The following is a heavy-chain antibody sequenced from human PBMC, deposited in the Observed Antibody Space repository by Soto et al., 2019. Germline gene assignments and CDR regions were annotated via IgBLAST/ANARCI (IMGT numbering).Heavy chain of an antibody. J-gene: IGHJ4*02. Sequence: QVQLVESGGGVVQPGRSLRLSCAASGFTFSSYAMHWVRQAPGKGLEWVAVISYDGGNKYDADSVKGRFTISRDNSKNTLYLHTDRLRAPHTAVHYCARPAYGSVSSPHYWGQGTLVTVSS. CDR3: ARPAYGSVSSPHY. CDR1: GFTFSSYA. CDR2: ISYDGGNK. V-gene: IGHV3-30-3*01. D-gene: IGHD3-10*01.